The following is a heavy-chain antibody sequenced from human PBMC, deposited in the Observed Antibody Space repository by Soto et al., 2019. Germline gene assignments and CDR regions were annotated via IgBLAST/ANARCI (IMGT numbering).Heavy chain of an antibody. CDR2: LSGSSLNT. CDR3: TTQFFLSSRKPPEDV. Sequence: GGSRRLSWQASGFTFGNYAMTGVRQGPGRGLEWVSALSGSSLNTYYAGSVKGRFTISRDNSKNTMYLEMNSLRVDDTAVYYCTTQFFLSSRKPPEDVWGQGTPVTVSS. J-gene: IGHJ6*02. V-gene: IGHV3-23*01. CDR1: GFTFGNYA.